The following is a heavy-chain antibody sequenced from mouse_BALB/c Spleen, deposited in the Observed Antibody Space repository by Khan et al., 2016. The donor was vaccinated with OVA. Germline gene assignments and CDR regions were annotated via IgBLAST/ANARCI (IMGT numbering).Heavy chain of an antibody. J-gene: IGHJ2*03. CDR3: ERICGGEFDY. Sequence: VPLQASGPGLVKPSQSLSLTCTVTGYSITSDYAWNWIRQFPGNKLEWLGFISYSGNTNYNPSLKSRISITRDTSKNQFFLPLHSVTTEATATFYCERICGGEFDYGGQGTSSTV. V-gene: IGHV3-2*02. CDR2: ISYSGNT. CDR1: GYSITSDYA.